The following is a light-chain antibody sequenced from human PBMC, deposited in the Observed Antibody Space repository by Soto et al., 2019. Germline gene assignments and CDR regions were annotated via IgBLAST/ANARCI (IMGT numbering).Light chain of an antibody. CDR3: MQGTHWPIT. Sequence: EIVMTQSPLSLSATPGQPASISCKSSQGLLHSNGKTYLYWYVQKSGQPPKLLIYEVSNRDSGVPARFSGSGSGTDFALKISRVEAEGVGVYYCMQGTHWPITFGQGTRLEIK. V-gene: IGKV2D-29*01. CDR2: EVS. J-gene: IGKJ5*01. CDR1: QGLLHSNGKTY.